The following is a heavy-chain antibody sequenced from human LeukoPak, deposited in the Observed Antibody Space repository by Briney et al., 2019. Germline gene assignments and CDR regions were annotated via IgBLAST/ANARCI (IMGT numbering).Heavy chain of an antibody. J-gene: IGHJ4*02. CDR2: IIPIFGTA. Sequence: SVKVSCKASGGTFSSYAISWVRQAPGQGLEWMGGIIPIFGTANYAQKFQGRVTITADESTSTAYMELSSLRSEDTAVYYCARRVHRSSWSSYFDYWGQETLVTVSS. V-gene: IGHV1-69*13. CDR1: GGTFSSYA. D-gene: IGHD6-13*01. CDR3: ARRVHRSSWSSYFDY.